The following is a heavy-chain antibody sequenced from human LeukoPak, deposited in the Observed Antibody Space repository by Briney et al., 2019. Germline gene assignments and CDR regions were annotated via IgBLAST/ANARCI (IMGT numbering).Heavy chain of an antibody. J-gene: IGHJ4*02. Sequence: ETLSLTCTVSGGSISSSSYWWGWIRLPPGKGLEWVSSISSSSSYIYYADSVKGRFTISRDNAKNSLYLQMNSLRAEDTAVYHCARVEAAVDYWGQGTLVTVSS. CDR2: ISSSSSYI. V-gene: IGHV3-21*01. CDR1: GGSISSSSYW. D-gene: IGHD2-15*01. CDR3: ARVEAAVDY.